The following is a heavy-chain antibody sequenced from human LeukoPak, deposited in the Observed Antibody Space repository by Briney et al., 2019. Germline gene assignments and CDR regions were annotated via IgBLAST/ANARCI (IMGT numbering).Heavy chain of an antibody. V-gene: IGHV4-34*01. CDR3: ARGAHDGDYYFDY. CDR2: INHSGST. CDR1: GGSFSGYY. D-gene: IGHD4-17*01. Sequence: SETLSLTCAVYGGSFSGYYWSWIRKPPGKGLEWIGEINHSGSTNYNPSLKSRATISVDTSKNQFSLKLSSVTAADTAVYYCARGAHDGDYYFDYWGQGTLVTVSS. J-gene: IGHJ4*02.